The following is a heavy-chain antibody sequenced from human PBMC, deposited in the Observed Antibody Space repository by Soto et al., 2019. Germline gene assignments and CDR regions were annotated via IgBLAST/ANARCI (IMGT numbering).Heavy chain of an antibody. CDR3: ARGPGYSTGWYYDY. D-gene: IGHD6-19*01. J-gene: IGHJ4*02. CDR2: ISSSADTI. CDR1: GFTFSSFE. Sequence: EVQLVESGGGLVQPGGSLRLSCAASGFTFSSFEMNWVRQPPGKGLEWLSYISSSADTIYYADSVRRRFTTSRDNAKNSLSLQMNSLRGEDTAIYYCARGPGYSTGWYYDYWGQGPLVTVSS. V-gene: IGHV3-48*03.